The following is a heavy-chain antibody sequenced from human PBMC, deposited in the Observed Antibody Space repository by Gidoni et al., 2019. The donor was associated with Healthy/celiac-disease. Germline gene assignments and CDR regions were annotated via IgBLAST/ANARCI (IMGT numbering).Heavy chain of an antibody. CDR1: GYTFTSYY. CDR2: INPSGGST. Sequence: QVQLVQSGAEVKKPGASVKVSCKASGYTFTSYYMHRGRQAPGQGLEWMGIINPSGGSTSYAQKFQGRVTITKDTSTSTVYMELSSLRSEDTAVYYCARDLLGGRDSSGVYYFDYWGQGTLVTVSS. CDR3: ARDLLGGRDSSGVYYFDY. D-gene: IGHD3-22*01. V-gene: IGHV1-46*01. J-gene: IGHJ4*02.